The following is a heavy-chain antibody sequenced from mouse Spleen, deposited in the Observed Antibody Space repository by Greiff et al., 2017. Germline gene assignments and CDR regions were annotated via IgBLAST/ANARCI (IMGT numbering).Heavy chain of an antibody. CDR2: IHPNSGST. Sequence: QVQLQQSGAELVKPGASVKLSCKASGYTFTSYWMHWVKQRPGQGLEWIGMIHPNSGSTNYNEKFKSKATLTVDTSSSTAYMQLSSLTSEDSAVYYCARSRASYGNYPYYAMDYGGQGTSVTVSS. D-gene: IGHD2-1*01. J-gene: IGHJ4*01. CDR3: ARSRASYGNYPYYAMDY. V-gene: IGHV1-64*01. CDR1: GYTFTSYW.